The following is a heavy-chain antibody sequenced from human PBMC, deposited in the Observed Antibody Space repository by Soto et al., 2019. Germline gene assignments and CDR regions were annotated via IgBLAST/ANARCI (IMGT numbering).Heavy chain of an antibody. V-gene: IGHV1-18*04. J-gene: IGHJ6*02. CDR2: ISAYNGNT. D-gene: IGHD3-3*01. CDR1: GYTFTSYG. CDR3: ARTGLYDFWSGYYSGYGMDV. Sequence: QVQLVQSGAEVKKPGASVKVSCKASGYTFTSYGIIWVRQAPGQGLEWMGWISAYNGNTNYAQKLQGRVTMTTDPSTSTAYMELRSLRSDDTAVYYCARTGLYDFWSGYYSGYGMDVWGQGTTVTVSS.